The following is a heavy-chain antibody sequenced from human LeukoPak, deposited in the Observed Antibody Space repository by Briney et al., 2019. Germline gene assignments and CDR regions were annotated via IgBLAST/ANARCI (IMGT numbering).Heavy chain of an antibody. D-gene: IGHD2-21*01. Sequence: PGRSLRPSCAASGFTFSGYAMHWIRQAPGKGLEWVAVICYDGSNKYYSDSGKGRFTISRDNAKYSLYLQMNSLRAEDTALYYCAKKLLSDTGAFYIRGQGTMVTVSS. V-gene: IGHV3-30*18. J-gene: IGHJ3*02. CDR2: ICYDGSNK. CDR1: GFTFSGYA. CDR3: AKKLLSDTGAFYI.